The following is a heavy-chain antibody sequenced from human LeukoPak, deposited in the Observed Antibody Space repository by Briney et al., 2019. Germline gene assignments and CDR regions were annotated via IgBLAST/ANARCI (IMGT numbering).Heavy chain of an antibody. Sequence: GASVKVSCKASGYTFTGYYMHWVRQAPGKGLEWMGSFDPEDGERIYAQKFQGRITMTEDTSADTAYMELSSLRSEDTAVYYCATDALGHDAFDIWGQGTLVTVSS. J-gene: IGHJ3*02. CDR2: FDPEDGER. CDR3: ATDALGHDAFDI. V-gene: IGHV1-24*01. CDR1: GYTFTGYY.